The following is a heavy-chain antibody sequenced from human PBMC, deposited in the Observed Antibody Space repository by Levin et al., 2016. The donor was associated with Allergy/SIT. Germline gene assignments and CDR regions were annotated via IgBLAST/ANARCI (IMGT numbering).Heavy chain of an antibody. CDR2: IGTAGDT. CDR3: ARAVGYYDSSGYGPGGWYFDL. V-gene: IGHV3-13*01. CDR1: GFTFSSYD. Sequence: GGSLRLSCAASGFTFSSYDMHWVRQATGKGLEWVSAIGTAGDTYYPGSVKGRFTISRENAKNSLYLQMNSLRAGDTAVYYCARAVGYYDSSGYGPGGWYFDLWGRGTLVTVSS. D-gene: IGHD3-22*01. J-gene: IGHJ2*01.